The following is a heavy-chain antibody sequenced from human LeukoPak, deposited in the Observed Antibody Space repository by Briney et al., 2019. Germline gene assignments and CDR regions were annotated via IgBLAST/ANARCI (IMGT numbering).Heavy chain of an antibody. V-gene: IGHV4-39*07. CDR2: IYYSGST. D-gene: IGHD3-22*01. CDR3: ARGATYYYDSSGYLDY. Sequence: NSSETLSLTCTVSGGSISSSSYYWGWIRQPPGKGLEWIGSIYYSGSTYYNPSLKSRVTISVDTSKNQFSLKLSSVTAADTAVYYCARGATYYYDSSGYLDYWGQGTLVTVSS. J-gene: IGHJ4*02. CDR1: GGSISSSSYY.